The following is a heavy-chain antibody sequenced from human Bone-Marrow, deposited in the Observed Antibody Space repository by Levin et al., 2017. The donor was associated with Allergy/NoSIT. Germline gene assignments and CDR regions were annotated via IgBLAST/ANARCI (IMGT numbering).Heavy chain of an antibody. Sequence: SQTLSLTCTVSGDSIRSGGDYWHWIRQHPGKGLEWIGYIYYSGSTYHNPSLKSRATISIDTSKNQFSLRLTSVSAADTAVDYCARESELWHYMDVWGQGTTVTVSS. CDR3: ARESELWHYMDV. D-gene: IGHD1-1*01. V-gene: IGHV4-31*03. CDR2: IYYSGST. J-gene: IGHJ6*03. CDR1: GDSIRSGGDY.